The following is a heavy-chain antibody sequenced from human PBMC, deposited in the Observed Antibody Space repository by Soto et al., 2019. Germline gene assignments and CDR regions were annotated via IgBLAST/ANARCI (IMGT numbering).Heavy chain of an antibody. CDR1: GFTFSNYA. CDR3: AKEAEVWECVRYFQH. Sequence: GGSLRLSCVASGFTFSNYAMTWVRQDPGKGLEWVSGITGSSYYTYYADSVKGGFTISRDNSKSTLFLQMNSLRAEDTAVYYCAKEAEVWECVRYFQHWGQGTLVTVSS. CDR2: ITGSSYYT. J-gene: IGHJ1*01. D-gene: IGHD1-26*01. V-gene: IGHV3-23*01.